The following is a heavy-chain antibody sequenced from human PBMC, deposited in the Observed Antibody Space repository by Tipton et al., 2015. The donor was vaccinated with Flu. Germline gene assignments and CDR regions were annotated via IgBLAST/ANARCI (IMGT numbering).Heavy chain of an antibody. J-gene: IGHJ5*02. D-gene: IGHD6-13*01. CDR2: IYTSGST. Sequence: GSLRLSCTVSGGSISSYYWSWIRQPAGKGLEWIGRIYTSGSTNYNPSLKSRVTMSVDTSKNQFSLKLSSVTAADTAVYYCARGRSSSWYVWWFDPWGQGTLVTVSS. CDR1: GGSISSYY. CDR3: ARGRSSSWYVWWFDP. V-gene: IGHV4-4*07.